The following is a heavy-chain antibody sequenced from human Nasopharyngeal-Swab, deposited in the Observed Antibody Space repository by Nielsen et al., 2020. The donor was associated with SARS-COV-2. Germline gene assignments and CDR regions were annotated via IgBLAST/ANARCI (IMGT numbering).Heavy chain of an antibody. CDR1: GYSISSGYY. Sequence: GSLRLSCTVSGYSISSGYYWGWIRQPPGKGLEWIGSIYHSGSTYYNPSLKSRVTISVDTSKNQFSLKLSSVTAADTAVYYCARGYSSSWKSANWFDPWGQGTLVTVSS. D-gene: IGHD6-13*01. V-gene: IGHV4-38-2*02. CDR3: ARGYSSSWKSANWFDP. CDR2: IYHSGST. J-gene: IGHJ5*02.